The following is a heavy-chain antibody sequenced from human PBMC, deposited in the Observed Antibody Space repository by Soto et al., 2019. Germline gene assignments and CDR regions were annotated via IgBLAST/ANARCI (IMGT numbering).Heavy chain of an antibody. D-gene: IGHD2-2*01. Sequence: ASVKVSCKGFGYSFMKYGINWVRQAPGQGLEWVGWISPYSGYTHSAQKFHGRLTLTTGTAASTAYMELRILRSADTALYYCAREASVLIPAAQPSRFDSWGQGTLVTVSS. V-gene: IGHV1-18*01. CDR2: ISPYSGYT. J-gene: IGHJ4*02. CDR3: AREASVLIPAAQPSRFDS. CDR1: GYSFMKYG.